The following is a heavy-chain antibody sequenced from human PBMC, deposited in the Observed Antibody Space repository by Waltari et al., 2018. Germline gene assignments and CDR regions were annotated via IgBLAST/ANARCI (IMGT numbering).Heavy chain of an antibody. D-gene: IGHD6-13*01. CDR2: IYYSGST. CDR3: ASSEAAGIPTLFDY. Sequence: QVQLQESVPGLVKPSQTLSLTCTFSGGSISSGGYYWSWIRQHPGKGLEWIGYIYYSGSTYHNPSLKSRVTISVDTSKNQFSRKLSSVTAADTAVYYGASSEAAGIPTLFDYWGQGTLVTVSS. V-gene: IGHV4-31*03. CDR1: GGSISSGGYY. J-gene: IGHJ4*02.